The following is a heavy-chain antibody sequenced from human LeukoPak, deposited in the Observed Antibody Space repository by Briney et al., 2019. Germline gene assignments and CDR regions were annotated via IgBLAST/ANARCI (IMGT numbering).Heavy chain of an antibody. Sequence: SETLSLTCTVSGGSISSSSYYWGWIRQPPGKGLEWIGTIYYSGSTYYNPSLKSRVTISVDTSKNQFSLKLSSVTAADTAVYYCARLYCSGGSCYSAAGGSFDYWGQGTLVTVSS. J-gene: IGHJ4*02. CDR3: ARLYCSGGSCYSAAGGSFDY. CDR1: GGSISSSSYY. V-gene: IGHV4-39*01. D-gene: IGHD2-15*01. CDR2: IYYSGST.